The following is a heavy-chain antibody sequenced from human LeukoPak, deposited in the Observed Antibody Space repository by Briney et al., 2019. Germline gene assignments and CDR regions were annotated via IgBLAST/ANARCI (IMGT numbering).Heavy chain of an antibody. J-gene: IGHJ5*02. V-gene: IGHV4-34*01. CDR1: GGSFSGYF. CDR2: VSHSGST. D-gene: IGHD5-18*01. CDR3: ASDSYGSSRFGWFDP. Sequence: SETLSLTCDVYGGSFSGYFWSWIRQPPGKGLEWIGEVSHSGSTNYNPSLKSRVTISVDTSKNQFSLKLSSVTAADTAVYYCASDSYGSSRFGWFDPWGQGTLVTVSS.